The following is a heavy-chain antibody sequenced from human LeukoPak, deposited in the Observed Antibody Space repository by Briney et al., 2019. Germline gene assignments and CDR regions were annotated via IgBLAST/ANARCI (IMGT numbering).Heavy chain of an antibody. Sequence: SETLSLTCTVSDDSITLYYWTWIRQPPGKGLEWIGSIFRTGSTYYSASLKSRVSISVDTSKNHIALKLTSVTAADTAVYFCARRVGFYGSGSLNYFDPWGQGILVSVS. CDR1: DDSITLYY. CDR2: IFRTGST. V-gene: IGHV4-39*02. D-gene: IGHD3-10*01. CDR3: ARRVGFYGSGSLNYFDP. J-gene: IGHJ5*01.